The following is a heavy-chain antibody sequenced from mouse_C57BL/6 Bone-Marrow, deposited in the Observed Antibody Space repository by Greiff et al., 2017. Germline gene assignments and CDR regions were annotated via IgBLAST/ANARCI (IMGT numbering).Heavy chain of an antibody. CDR2: IDPSDSYT. Sequence: VKLQQPGAELVMPGASVKLSCKASGYTFTSYWMHWVKQRPGQGLEWIGEIDPSDSYTNYNQKFKGKSTLTVDKSSSTAYMQLSSLTSEDSAVYYCARPSYYSKKGYYFDYWGQGTTLTVSS. CDR1: GYTFTSYW. J-gene: IGHJ2*01. D-gene: IGHD2-5*01. V-gene: IGHV1-69*01. CDR3: ARPSYYSKKGYYFDY.